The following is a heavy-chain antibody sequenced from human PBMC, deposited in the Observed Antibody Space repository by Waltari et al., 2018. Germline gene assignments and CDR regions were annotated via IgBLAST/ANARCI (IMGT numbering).Heavy chain of an antibody. Sequence: EVQLVESGVGVVQPGGSLGLSCADSGFPLDSYSMNWVRQAPGKGLEWVSYISSSSSTIYYADSVKGRFTISRDNAKNSLYLQMNSRRAEDTAVYYCATQLDKDAFDIWGQGTMVTVSS. CDR2: ISSSSSTI. CDR1: GFPLDSYS. CDR3: ATQLDKDAFDI. V-gene: IGHV3-48*04. J-gene: IGHJ3*02. D-gene: IGHD1-1*01.